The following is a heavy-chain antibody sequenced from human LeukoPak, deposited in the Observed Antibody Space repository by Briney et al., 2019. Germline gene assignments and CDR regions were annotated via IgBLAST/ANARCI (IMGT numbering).Heavy chain of an antibody. J-gene: IGHJ5*02. CDR2: IWNDGSNK. D-gene: IGHD2-15*01. V-gene: IGHV3-33*01. CDR1: GFTFSGYD. Sequence: GGSLRLSCAASGFTFSGYDIHWVRQSPDKGLGWVAGIWNDGSNKSYTDSVKGRFTISRDNSKNTLYLQMNSLRAEDTAVYYCWRGGYCSGGRCYPNWFDPWGQGTLVTVSS. CDR3: WRGGYCSGGRCYPNWFDP.